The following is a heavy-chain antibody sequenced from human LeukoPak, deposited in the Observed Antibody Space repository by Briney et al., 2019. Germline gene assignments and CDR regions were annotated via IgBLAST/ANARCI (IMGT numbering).Heavy chain of an antibody. CDR2: INPNSGGT. Sequence: ASVKVSCKASGYTFTGYYIHWVRQAPGQGLESVGWINPNSGGTSYAQKFQGRVTMTRDTSISTAYMELSRLRSDDTAVYYCARGGSGSYFSWLDPWGQGTLVTVSS. D-gene: IGHD3-10*01. CDR1: GYTFTGYY. J-gene: IGHJ5*02. V-gene: IGHV1-2*02. CDR3: ARGGSGSYFSWLDP.